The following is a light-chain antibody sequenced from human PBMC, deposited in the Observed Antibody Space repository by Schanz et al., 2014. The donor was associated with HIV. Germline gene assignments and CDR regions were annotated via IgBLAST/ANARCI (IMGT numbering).Light chain of an antibody. J-gene: IGKJ2*01. CDR1: QGVTGNY. Sequence: EIVLTQSPGTLSLSPGEGATLSCKARQGVTGNYLAWYQQKPGQAPSLLIYSASSRATGIPDRFSGSGSGTDFTLTISRLEPEDFAVYYCQQYGTSPYTFGQGTKLEI. CDR3: QQYGTSPYT. V-gene: IGKV3-20*01. CDR2: SAS.